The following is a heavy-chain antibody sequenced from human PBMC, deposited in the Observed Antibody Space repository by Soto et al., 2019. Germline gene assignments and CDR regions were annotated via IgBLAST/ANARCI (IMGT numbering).Heavy chain of an antibody. CDR3: ARELPGGSRSPQFDY. CDR2: IYNSRTT. J-gene: IGHJ4*02. CDR1: GGYVSSYY. Sequence: SETLSLTCTVSGGYVSSYYWSWIRQPPGKVLEWIGYIYNSRTTNYNSALKSRAIISVDTSKNQFSLRLSSVTAADTAVYYCARELPGGSRSPQFDYWGQGILVTVS. V-gene: IGHV4-59*02. D-gene: IGHD1-26*01.